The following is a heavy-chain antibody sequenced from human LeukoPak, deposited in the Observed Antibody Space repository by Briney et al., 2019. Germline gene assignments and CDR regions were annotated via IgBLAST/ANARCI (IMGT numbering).Heavy chain of an antibody. D-gene: IGHD5-24*01. CDR2: ISGSGGSI. Sequence: GGSLRLSCAAYGFTFSSYAMSWVRQAPGKGLEWVSAISGSGGSIYYADSVKGRFTISRDNSKNTLYLQMNSLRAEDTAVYYCAKDPSGNLWDGYTYYFDYWGQGTLVTVSS. CDR3: AKDPSGNLWDGYTYYFDY. V-gene: IGHV3-23*01. J-gene: IGHJ4*02. CDR1: GFTFSSYA.